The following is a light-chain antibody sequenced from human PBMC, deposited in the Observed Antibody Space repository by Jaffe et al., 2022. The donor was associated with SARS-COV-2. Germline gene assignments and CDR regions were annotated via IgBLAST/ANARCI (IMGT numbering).Light chain of an antibody. V-gene: IGLV1-47*01. CDR2: KND. Sequence: QSVLTQPPSASGTPGQTVTISCSGSSSNIGSNNVLWFQQLPGTAPRVLIYKNDKRPSGVPDRFSGSKSGTSASLAISGLRSDDEADYYCATWDDSLTGRVFGGGTKLTVL. CDR3: ATWDDSLTGRV. J-gene: IGLJ3*02. CDR1: SSNIGSNN.